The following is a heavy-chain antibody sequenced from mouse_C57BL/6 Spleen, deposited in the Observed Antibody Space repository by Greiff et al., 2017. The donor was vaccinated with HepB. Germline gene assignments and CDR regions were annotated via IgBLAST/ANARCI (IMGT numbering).Heavy chain of an antibody. CDR3: ARETYYYGSSYGYFDV. V-gene: IGHV5-4*01. CDR1: GFTFSSYA. J-gene: IGHJ1*03. CDR2: ISDGGSYT. D-gene: IGHD1-1*01. Sequence: VESGGGLVKPGGSLKLSCAASGFTFSSYAMSWVRQTPEKRLEWVATISDGGSYTYYPDNVKGRFTVSRDNAKNNLYLQMSHLKSEDTAMYYCARETYYYGSSYGYFDVWGTGTTVTVSS.